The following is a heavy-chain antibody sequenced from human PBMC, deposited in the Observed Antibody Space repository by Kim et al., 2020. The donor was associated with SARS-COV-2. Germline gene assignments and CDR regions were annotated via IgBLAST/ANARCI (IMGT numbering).Heavy chain of an antibody. CDR2: ISGSGGST. Sequence: GGSLRLSCAASGFTFSSYAMSWVRQAPGKGLEWVSAISGSGGSTYYADSVKGRFTISRDNSKNTLYLQMNSLRADDTAVYYCAKDWGQQLGDGYYFDYWGQGTLVTVSS. CDR1: GFTFSSYA. V-gene: IGHV3-23*01. D-gene: IGHD6-13*01. CDR3: AKDWGQQLGDGYYFDY. J-gene: IGHJ4*02.